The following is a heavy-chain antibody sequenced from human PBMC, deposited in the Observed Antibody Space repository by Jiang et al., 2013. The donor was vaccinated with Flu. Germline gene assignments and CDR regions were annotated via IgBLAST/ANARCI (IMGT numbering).Heavy chain of an antibody. Sequence: SGAEVKKPGASVKVSCKASGYTFTSYGISWVRQAPGQGPEWMGWINPNSGGTNYAQKFQGWVTMTRDTSISTAYMELSRLKSDDSAVYYCARGLLYPYYYSDYWGQGTLVTVSS. CDR1: GYTFTSYG. J-gene: IGHJ4*02. V-gene: IGHV1-2*04. CDR2: INPNSGGT. CDR3: ARGLLYPYYYSDY. D-gene: IGHD2-8*01.